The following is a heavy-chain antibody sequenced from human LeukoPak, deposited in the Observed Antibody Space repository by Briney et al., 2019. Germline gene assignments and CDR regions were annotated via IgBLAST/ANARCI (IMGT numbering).Heavy chain of an antibody. CDR2: INHSGST. D-gene: IGHD6-6*01. CDR3: ARGGMYSSSSSIIYYYYYMDV. Sequence: PSETLSLTCAVYGGSFSGYYWSWIRQPPGKGLEWIGEINHSGSTNYNPSLKSRVTISVDTSKNQFSLKLSSVTAADTAVYYCARGGMYSSSSSIIYYYYYMDVWGKGTTVTVSS. CDR1: GGSFSGYY. J-gene: IGHJ6*03. V-gene: IGHV4-34*01.